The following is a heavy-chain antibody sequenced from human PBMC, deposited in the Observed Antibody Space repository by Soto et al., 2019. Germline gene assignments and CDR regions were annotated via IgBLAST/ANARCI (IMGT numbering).Heavy chain of an antibody. CDR2: ISAYNGNT. Sequence: QVQLVQSGAEVKKPGASVKVSCKASGYTFTSYGISWVRQAPGQGLEWMGWISAYNGNTNYAQKLQGRVTMTTDTSTSTAYMELRSLRSADTAVYYCARAPPVTVVAYYYYGMDVWGHGTTVTVSS. J-gene: IGHJ6*02. V-gene: IGHV1-18*04. D-gene: IGHD2-15*01. CDR3: ARAPPVTVVAYYYYGMDV. CDR1: GYTFTSYG.